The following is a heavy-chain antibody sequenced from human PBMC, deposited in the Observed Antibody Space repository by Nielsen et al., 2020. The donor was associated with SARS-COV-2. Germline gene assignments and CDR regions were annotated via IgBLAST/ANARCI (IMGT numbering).Heavy chain of an antibody. J-gene: IGHJ5*02. CDR1: GFTFDDYA. Sequence: GGSLRLSCAASGFTFDDYAMHWVRQAPGKGLEWVSGISWNSGSIGYADSVKGRFTISRDNAKNSLYLQMNSLRAEDTALYYCAKDDPQAYGSGSYNWFDPWGQGTLVTVSS. CDR2: ISWNSGSI. V-gene: IGHV3-9*01. D-gene: IGHD3-10*01. CDR3: AKDDPQAYGSGSYNWFDP.